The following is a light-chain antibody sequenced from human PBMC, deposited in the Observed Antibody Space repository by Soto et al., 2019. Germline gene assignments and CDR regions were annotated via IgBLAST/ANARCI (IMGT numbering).Light chain of an antibody. CDR2: DAS. CDR1: QSVSRC. Sequence: EIVLTQSPGTVSLSPMEVGIVCFRASQSVSRCLAGYQQKPGQAPRLLMIDASNRAASSPARISGSGSGTDYTLTTSSLEPEDFAIDYCQQRRNCPESFGQGTKVDI. V-gene: IGKV3-11*01. J-gene: IGKJ1*01. CDR3: QQRRNCPES.